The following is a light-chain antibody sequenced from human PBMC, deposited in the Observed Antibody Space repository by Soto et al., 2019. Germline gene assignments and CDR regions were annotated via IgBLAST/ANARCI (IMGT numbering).Light chain of an antibody. CDR2: DAS. Sequence: EIVLTQSPANLSLSPGDRATLSGRASQSVSSYLAWYQQKPGQAPRLLIYDASNRATGIPARFSGSGSGTDFTLTISSLEPEDFAVYYCQKRSNWPPITFGQGTRLEIK. V-gene: IGKV3-11*01. J-gene: IGKJ5*01. CDR3: QKRSNWPPIT. CDR1: QSVSSY.